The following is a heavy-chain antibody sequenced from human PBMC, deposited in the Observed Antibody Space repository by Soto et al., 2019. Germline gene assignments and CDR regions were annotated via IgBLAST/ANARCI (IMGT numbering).Heavy chain of an antibody. CDR2: IYYSGST. Sequence: PSETLSLTCTVSGGSISSSSYYWGWIRQPPGKGLEWIGSIYYSGSTYYNPSLKSRVTISVDTSKNQFSLKLSSVTAADMAVYYCAVLALSYGDRLGVDYWGQGTLVTVSS. V-gene: IGHV4-39*07. D-gene: IGHD4-17*01. CDR3: AVLALSYGDRLGVDY. J-gene: IGHJ4*02. CDR1: GGSISSSSYY.